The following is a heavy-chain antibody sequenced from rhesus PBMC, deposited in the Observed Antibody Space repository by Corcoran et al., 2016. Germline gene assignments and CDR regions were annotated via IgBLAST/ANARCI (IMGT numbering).Heavy chain of an antibody. CDR2: IYWDVEK. D-gene: IGHD5-24*01. Sequence: QVTLKESGPALVKPTQTLTLTCTFSGFSLSTSGMGVGWIRQPPGKALERLASIYWDVEKYYSTALKSRLTISKDTSKNQVVLTRTNMDPVDTATYYCARSLSGYSYRDSLDVWGRGVLVTVSS. CDR3: ARSLSGYSYRDSLDV. V-gene: IGHV2S1*01. CDR1: GFSLSTSGMG. J-gene: IGHJ5-2*02.